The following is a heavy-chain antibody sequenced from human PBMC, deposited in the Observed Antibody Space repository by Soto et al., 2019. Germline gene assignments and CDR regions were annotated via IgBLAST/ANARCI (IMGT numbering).Heavy chain of an antibody. D-gene: IGHD7-27*01. CDR3: ARANSNYYYGMDV. J-gene: IGHJ6*02. CDR1: GFTFSSYG. Sequence: PGGSLRLSCAASGFTFSSYGMHWVRQAPGKGLEWVAVIWCDGSNKYYADSVKGRFTISRDNSKNTLYLQMNSLRAEDTAVYYCARANSNYYYGMDVWGQGTTVTVSS. CDR2: IWCDGSNK. V-gene: IGHV3-33*01.